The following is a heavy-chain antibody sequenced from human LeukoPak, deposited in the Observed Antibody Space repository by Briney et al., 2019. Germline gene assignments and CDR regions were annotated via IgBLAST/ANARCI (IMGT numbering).Heavy chain of an antibody. Sequence: SETLSLTRTVSGGSISSGSYYWGWIRQLPGKGLEWIGSIYYSGSTYYNPSLKSRVTISVDTSKNQFSLKLSSVTAADTAVYYCARQDDSSSYAFDIWGQGTMVTVSS. J-gene: IGHJ3*02. CDR2: IYYSGST. V-gene: IGHV4-39*01. CDR1: GGSISSGSYY. D-gene: IGHD6-13*01. CDR3: ARQDDSSSYAFDI.